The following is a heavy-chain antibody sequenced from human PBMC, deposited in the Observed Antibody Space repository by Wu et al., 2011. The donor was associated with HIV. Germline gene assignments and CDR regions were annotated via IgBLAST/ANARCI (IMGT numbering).Heavy chain of an antibody. J-gene: IGHJ4*02. CDR3: ASTADSSSWYYWGQGGWHSSSWYY. D-gene: IGHD6-13*01. CDR2: IIPIFGTA. Sequence: QVQLVQSGAEVKKPGSSVKVSCKASGGTFSSYAISWVRQAPGQGLEWMGRIIPIFGTANYAQKFQGRVTITADKSTSTAYMELSSLRSEDTAVYYCASTADSSSWYYWGQGGWHSSSWYYWGQGTLVTVSS. CDR1: GGTFSSYA. V-gene: IGHV1-69*14.